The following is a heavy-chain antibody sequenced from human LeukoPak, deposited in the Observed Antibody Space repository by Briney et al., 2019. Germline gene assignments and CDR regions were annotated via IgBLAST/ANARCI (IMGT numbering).Heavy chain of an antibody. Sequence: SETLSLTCAVYGGSFSGYYWSWIRQPPGKGLEWIGEINHSGSTNYNPSLKSRVTKSVDTSKNQFSLKLSSVTAADTAVYYCASGSGEEGYWGQGTLVTVSS. CDR3: ASGSGEEGY. J-gene: IGHJ4*02. CDR2: INHSGST. CDR1: GGSFSGYY. V-gene: IGHV4-34*01. D-gene: IGHD2-15*01.